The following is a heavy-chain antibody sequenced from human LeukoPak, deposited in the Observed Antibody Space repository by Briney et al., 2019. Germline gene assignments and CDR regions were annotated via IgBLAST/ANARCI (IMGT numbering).Heavy chain of an antibody. D-gene: IGHD3-3*01. CDR3: AGGAYDFWSGYYSINDAFDI. J-gene: IGHJ3*02. Sequence: SVKVSCKASGGTLCSYAISWVRQAPGQGLEWMGGIIPIFGTANYAQKFQGRVTITADESTSTAYMELSSLRSEDTAVYYCAGGAYDFWSGYYSINDAFDIWGQGTMVTVSS. CDR1: GGTLCSYA. V-gene: IGHV1-69*13. CDR2: IIPIFGTA.